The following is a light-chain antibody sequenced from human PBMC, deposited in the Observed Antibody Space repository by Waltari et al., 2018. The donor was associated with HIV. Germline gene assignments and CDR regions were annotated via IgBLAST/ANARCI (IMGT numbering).Light chain of an antibody. J-gene: IGLJ2*01. Sequence: QSVLTQPPSASGTPGQGVTISCSGGSSNIGINHVYWYQQFPGTAPKLRIYRNNQRPSGVPDRFSGSKSGTSASLVISGLRSEDEADYYCAAWDDSLSGVFGGGTKVTVL. CDR1: SSNIGINH. CDR3: AAWDDSLSGV. CDR2: RNN. V-gene: IGLV1-47*01.